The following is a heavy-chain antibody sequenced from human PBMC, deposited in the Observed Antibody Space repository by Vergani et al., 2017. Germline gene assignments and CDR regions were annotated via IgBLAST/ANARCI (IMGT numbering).Heavy chain of an antibody. D-gene: IGHD3-3*01. V-gene: IGHV4-59*01. CDR2: IYYSGST. CDR3: AGQTYYDFWSGYSPYYYYYYMDV. Sequence: QLQLQESGSGLVKPSETLSLTCTVSGGSISSYYWSWIRQPPGKGLEWIGYIYYSGSTNYNPSLKSRVTISVDTSKNQFSLKLSSVTAADTAVYYCAGQTYYDFWSGYSPYYYYYYMDVWGKGTTVTVSS. J-gene: IGHJ6*03. CDR1: GGSISSYY.